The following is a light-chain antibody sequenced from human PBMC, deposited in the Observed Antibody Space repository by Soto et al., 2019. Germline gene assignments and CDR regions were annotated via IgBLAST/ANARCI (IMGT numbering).Light chain of an antibody. CDR2: AAS. Sequence: DIQLTQSPSLLSASVGDRVTITCRASHDISTYLAWYQQKPGKAPKLLIYAASSLQSGVPSRFSGSGSGTDFTLTVSSLQPEDFATYYCHQSYDIPTFGQGTRLEIK. J-gene: IGKJ5*01. CDR3: HQSYDIPT. V-gene: IGKV1-39*01. CDR1: HDISTY.